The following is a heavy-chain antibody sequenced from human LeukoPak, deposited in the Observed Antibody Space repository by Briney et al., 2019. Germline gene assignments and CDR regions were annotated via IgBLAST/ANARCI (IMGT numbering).Heavy chain of an antibody. D-gene: IGHD3-22*01. V-gene: IGHV3-11*04. CDR2: ISSSGSTI. Sequence: GGSLRLSCAASGFTFSDYYMSWIRQAPGKGLEWVSYISSSGSTIYYADSVKGRFTISRDNAKNSLYLQMNSLRAEDTAVYYCAKTYYYDSSGSHNLDYWGQGTLVTVSS. J-gene: IGHJ4*02. CDR3: AKTYYYDSSGSHNLDY. CDR1: GFTFSDYY.